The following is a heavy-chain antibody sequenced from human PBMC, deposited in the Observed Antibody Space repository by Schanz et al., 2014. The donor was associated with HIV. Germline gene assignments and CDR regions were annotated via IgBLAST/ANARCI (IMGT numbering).Heavy chain of an antibody. Sequence: QVHLVQSGAEVKKPGASVKVSCKASGYTFTSYDINWVRQATGQGLEWMGWMNPNSGHTGYAQKFQGRVDMTRTTSISTAYMELRVLTSEDTSLYFCARARAKIEGRPVGNWFDPWGQGALVTVSS. D-gene: IGHD6-6*01. CDR2: MNPNSGHT. CDR1: GYTFTSYD. CDR3: ARARAKIEGRPVGNWFDP. J-gene: IGHJ5*02. V-gene: IGHV1-8*01.